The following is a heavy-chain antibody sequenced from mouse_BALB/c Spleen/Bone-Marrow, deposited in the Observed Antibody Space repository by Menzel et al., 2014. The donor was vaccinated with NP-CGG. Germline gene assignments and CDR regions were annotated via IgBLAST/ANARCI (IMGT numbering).Heavy chain of an antibody. Sequence: DVQLVESGGDLVKPGGSLKLSCAASGFTFSTCGMSWVRQTPDKRLEWVAAISNGGIYTYYPDTVKGRFTISRDNAKNTLYLQMSSLKSEDTAMYYCVRPYDYGTWFAYWGQGTLVTVSA. D-gene: IGHD2-4*01. CDR1: GFTFSTCG. CDR3: VRPYDYGTWFAY. V-gene: IGHV5-6*01. CDR2: ISNGGIYT. J-gene: IGHJ3*01.